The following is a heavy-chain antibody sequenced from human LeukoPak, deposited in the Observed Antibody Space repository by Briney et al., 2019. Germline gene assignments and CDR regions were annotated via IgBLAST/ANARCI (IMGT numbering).Heavy chain of an antibody. CDR3: ARGWSYCTNGVCYRLGYYYYYMDV. V-gene: IGHV4-59*12. D-gene: IGHD2-8*01. Sequence: SETLSLTCTVSGGSINSYYWSWIRQPPGQGLEWIGYIYYSGTTYYNPSLKSRVTISVDTSKKQFSLKLSSVTAADTAVYYCARGWSYCTNGVCYRLGYYYYYMDVWGKGTTVTVSS. CDR1: GGSINSYY. J-gene: IGHJ6*03. CDR2: IYYSGTT.